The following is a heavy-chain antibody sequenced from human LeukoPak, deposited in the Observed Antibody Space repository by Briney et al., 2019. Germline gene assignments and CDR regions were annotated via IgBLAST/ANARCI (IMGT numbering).Heavy chain of an antibody. CDR1: GYTFTSYY. V-gene: IGHV1-46*01. J-gene: IGHJ4*02. CDR2: INPSGGST. CDR3: ARDHYDILTGDRLGVDY. D-gene: IGHD3-9*01. Sequence: ASGKVSCKASGYTFTSYYMHWVRQAPGQGLEWMGIINPSGGSTSYAQKFQGRVTMTRDTSTSTVYMELSSLRSEDTAVYYCARDHYDILTGDRLGVDYWGQGTLVTVSS.